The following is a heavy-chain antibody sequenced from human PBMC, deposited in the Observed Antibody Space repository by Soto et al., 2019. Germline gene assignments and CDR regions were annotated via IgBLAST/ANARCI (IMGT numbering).Heavy chain of an antibody. CDR1: GGSCSGYY. J-gene: IGHJ4*02. D-gene: IGHD2-2*01. CDR3: ARGGCSSTTCYHNHER. Sequence: QVQLQQWGAGLLKPSETLSLTCAVYGGSCSGYYGSWIRQPPGKGLEWIGETSHRGSTNYNPSLKSRVTTSVDTSKQQFSLKLSSVSAADTAVYYCARGGCSSTTCYHNHERWGQGTLVTVSS. V-gene: IGHV4-34*01. CDR2: TSHRGST.